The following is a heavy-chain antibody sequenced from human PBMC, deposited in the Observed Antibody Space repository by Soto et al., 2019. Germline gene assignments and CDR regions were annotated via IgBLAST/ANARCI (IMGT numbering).Heavy chain of an antibody. Sequence: QVQLVESGGGVVQPGRSLRLSCAASGFTFSTYGTHWVRQAPGKGLEWVAVISYDGTNKYYADSVKGRFTISRDNSKNTLYLQMNSLRAEDTAVYYCAKERYSSRSPDFYYWGKGTLVTVSS. V-gene: IGHV3-30*18. CDR1: GFTFSTYG. CDR2: ISYDGTNK. J-gene: IGHJ4*02. CDR3: AKERYSSRSPDFYY. D-gene: IGHD6-13*01.